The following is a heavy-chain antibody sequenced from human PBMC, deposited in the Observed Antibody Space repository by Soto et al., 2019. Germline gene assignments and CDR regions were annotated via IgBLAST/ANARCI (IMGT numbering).Heavy chain of an antibody. V-gene: IGHV4-31*11. CDR3: ARALHYGDYGGLFDY. CDR2: IYYSGST. J-gene: IGHJ4*02. D-gene: IGHD4-17*01. CDR1: GGSFSGYY. Sequence: SETLSLTCAVYGGSFSGYYWSWIRQHPGKGLEWIGYIYYSGSTYYNPSLKSRLTISIDTSKNQFSLKLSSVTAADTAVYYCARALHYGDYGGLFDYWGQGTLVTVSS.